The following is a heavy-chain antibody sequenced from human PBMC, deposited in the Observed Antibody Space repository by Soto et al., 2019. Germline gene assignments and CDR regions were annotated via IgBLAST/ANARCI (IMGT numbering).Heavy chain of an antibody. Sequence: SETLSLTCTVSGGSISSYYWSWIRQPPGKGPEWNGYIYYSGSTNYNPSLKSRVTISVDTSKNQFSLKLSSVTAADTAVYYCARTGYCTNGVCWDYYYMDVWGKGTTVTVSS. J-gene: IGHJ6*03. CDR3: ARTGYCTNGVCWDYYYMDV. CDR1: GGSISSYY. CDR2: IYYSGST. V-gene: IGHV4-59*08. D-gene: IGHD2-8*01.